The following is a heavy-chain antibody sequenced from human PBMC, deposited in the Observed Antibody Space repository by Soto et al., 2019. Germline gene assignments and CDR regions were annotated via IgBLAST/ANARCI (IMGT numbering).Heavy chain of an antibody. Sequence: LSANRALACVVSDVTSNYYWGWMRQTPGKALERIGSIYHFGITYYNPSLKGRVAISIDRSKSQFSLRLNSVIGADRARYYGARLRGAQRDRALWRQTTTVP. CDR3: ARLRGAQRDRAL. V-gene: IGHV4-38-2*01. CDR2: IYHFGIT. CDR1: DVTSNYY. J-gene: IGHJ6*01.